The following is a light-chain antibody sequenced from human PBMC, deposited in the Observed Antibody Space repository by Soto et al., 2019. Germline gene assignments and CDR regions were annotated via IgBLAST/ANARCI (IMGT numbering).Light chain of an antibody. CDR1: QSLVYSDGNTY. CDR3: MQGTHWPPWYT. V-gene: IGKV2-30*01. Sequence: DVVMTQSPLSLPVTLGQPASISCRSSQSLVYSDGNTYLNWFHQRPGKSPRSLIYKVSNRDSAVPDRFCGSGSGTEFTLKISRVEAEDVGVYYCMQGTHWPPWYTFGQGTKLEIK. CDR2: KVS. J-gene: IGKJ2*01.